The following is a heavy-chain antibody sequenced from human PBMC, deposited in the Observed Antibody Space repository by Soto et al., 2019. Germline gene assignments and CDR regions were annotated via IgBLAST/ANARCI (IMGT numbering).Heavy chain of an antibody. Sequence: GSLRLSCAASGFTFSSYAMSWVRQAPGKGLEWVSAISGSGGSTYYADSVKGRFTISRDNSKNTLYLQMNSLRAEDTAVYYCAKGYYYGSGSPRAPFDYWGQGTLVTGSS. D-gene: IGHD3-10*01. CDR2: ISGSGGST. V-gene: IGHV3-23*01. J-gene: IGHJ4*02. CDR1: GFTFSSYA. CDR3: AKGYYYGSGSPRAPFDY.